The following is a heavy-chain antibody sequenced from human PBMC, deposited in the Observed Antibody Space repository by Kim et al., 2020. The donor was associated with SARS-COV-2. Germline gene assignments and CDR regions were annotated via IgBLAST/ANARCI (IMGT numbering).Heavy chain of an antibody. V-gene: IGHV1-24*01. Sequence: TIYAQKFQGRVTMTEDTSTDTAYMELSSLRSEDTAVYYCATAEPGGGFNYWGQGTLVTVSS. D-gene: IGHD3-16*01. CDR2: T. J-gene: IGHJ4*02. CDR3: ATAEPGGGFNY.